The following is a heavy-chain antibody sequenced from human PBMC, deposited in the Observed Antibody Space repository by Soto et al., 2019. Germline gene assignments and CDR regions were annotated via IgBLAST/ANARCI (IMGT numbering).Heavy chain of an antibody. V-gene: IGHV1-2*04. CDR1: GYTFTGYY. CDR2: INPNSGGT. CDR3: ARANGYCSSTSCYRYYYYMDV. Sequence: QVQLVQSGAEVKKPGASVKVSCKASGYTFTGYYMHWVRQAPGQGLEWMGWINPNSGGTNYAQKFQGWVTMTRDTSNSTAYMELSRLRSDDTAVYYCARANGYCSSTSCYRYYYYMDVWGKGTTVTVSS. J-gene: IGHJ6*03. D-gene: IGHD2-2*03.